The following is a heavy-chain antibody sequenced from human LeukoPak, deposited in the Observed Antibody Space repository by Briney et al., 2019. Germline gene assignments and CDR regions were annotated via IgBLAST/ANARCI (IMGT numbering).Heavy chain of an antibody. D-gene: IGHD6-19*01. CDR3: ARGQWLLWDSIDY. Sequence: SDTLSLTCTVSGGSISTHDYYWGWIRQPQGKGLEWIVSIYYSGSTYYNPALKFRVTISVDTSKNQFSLNMSSLTATDTAVYYCARGQWLLWDSIDYWGQGTLVTVSS. CDR1: GGSISTHDYY. CDR2: IYYSGST. J-gene: IGHJ4*02. V-gene: IGHV4-39*01.